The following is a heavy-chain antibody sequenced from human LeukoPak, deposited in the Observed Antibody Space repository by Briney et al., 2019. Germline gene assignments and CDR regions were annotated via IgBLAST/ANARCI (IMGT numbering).Heavy chain of an antibody. Sequence: SVKVSCKASGGTFNSNAFHWVRQAPGQGLEWMGGITPIFGSTKYAQKFQGRVTVTTDESTSPAYMELSDLRSDDTAVYYCARGRSGVPAVTYNWFDPWGQGTLVTVSS. CDR1: GGTFNSNA. D-gene: IGHD6-13*01. V-gene: IGHV1-69*05. J-gene: IGHJ5*02. CDR3: ARGRSGVPAVTYNWFDP. CDR2: ITPIFGST.